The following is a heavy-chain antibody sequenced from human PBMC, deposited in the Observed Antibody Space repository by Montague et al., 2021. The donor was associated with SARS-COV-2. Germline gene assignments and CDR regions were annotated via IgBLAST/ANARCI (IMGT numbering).Heavy chain of an antibody. J-gene: IGHJ4*02. CDR1: GFSLSTSGVG. D-gene: IGHD3-9*01. CDR3: AHLIRYYDIFTGIPFDY. Sequence: PALVKPTQTLTLTCTFSGFSLSTSGVGVGWIRQPPGKALEWLALIYSNDEKRYSPSLRNRLTITKDTAKNQVVLSLTYVDPVDTATYHCAHLIRYYDIFTGIPFDYWGQGSQVTVAS. V-gene: IGHV2-5*01. CDR2: IYSNDEK.